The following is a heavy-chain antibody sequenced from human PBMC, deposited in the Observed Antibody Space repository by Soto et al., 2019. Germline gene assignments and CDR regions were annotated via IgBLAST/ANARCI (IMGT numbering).Heavy chain of an antibody. Sequence: SETLSLTCTFSGCSISSGGYYLSWVRQHPGKGLEWIGYIYYSGSTYYNPSLKSRVTISVDTSKNQFSLKLSSVTAADTAVYYCARVSWYYYDSSGYSNAFDIWGQGTMVTVSS. CDR3: ARVSWYYYDSSGYSNAFDI. D-gene: IGHD3-22*01. CDR2: IYYSGST. CDR1: GCSISSGGYY. V-gene: IGHV4-31*03. J-gene: IGHJ3*02.